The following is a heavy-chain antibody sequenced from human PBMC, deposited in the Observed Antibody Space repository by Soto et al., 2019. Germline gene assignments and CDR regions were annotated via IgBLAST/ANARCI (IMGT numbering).Heavy chain of an antibody. D-gene: IGHD6-13*01. CDR2: ISAYNGNT. V-gene: IGHV1-18*04. CDR3: ARDYPHSSSWYEHDAFDI. CDR1: GYTFTSYG. Sequence: AAVKFSCKASGYTFTSYGIRWVRQAPGQGLEWMGWISAYNGNTNYAQKLQGRCTMTTDTSTSTAYMELRGLRSDDTAVYYCARDYPHSSSWYEHDAFDIWGQGTMVTVSS. J-gene: IGHJ3*02.